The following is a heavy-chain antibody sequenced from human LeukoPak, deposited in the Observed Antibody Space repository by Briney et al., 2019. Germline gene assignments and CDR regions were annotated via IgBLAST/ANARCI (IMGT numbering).Heavy chain of an antibody. J-gene: IGHJ4*02. CDR2: IYYSGST. Sequence: PSETLSLTCTVSGGSISSYYWSWIRQPPGKGLEWIGYIYYSGSTNYNPSLKSRVTISVDTSKNQFSLKLSSVTAADTAVYYCARDGSWGSGSPHFDYWGQGTLVTVSS. D-gene: IGHD3-10*01. CDR3: ARDGSWGSGSPHFDY. CDR1: GGSISSYY. V-gene: IGHV4-59*01.